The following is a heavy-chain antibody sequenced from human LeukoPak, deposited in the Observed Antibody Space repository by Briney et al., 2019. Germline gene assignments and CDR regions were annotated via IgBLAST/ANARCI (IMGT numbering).Heavy chain of an antibody. CDR1: GGSFSSYY. Sequence: SETLSLTCAVYGGSFSSYYWSWIRQPPGKGLEWIGEINHSGSTNYNPSLKSRVTISVDTSKNQFSLKLGSVTAADTAVYYCARVNSSGWYVSYWGQGTLVTVSS. D-gene: IGHD6-19*01. J-gene: IGHJ4*02. CDR3: ARVNSSGWYVSY. V-gene: IGHV4-34*01. CDR2: INHSGST.